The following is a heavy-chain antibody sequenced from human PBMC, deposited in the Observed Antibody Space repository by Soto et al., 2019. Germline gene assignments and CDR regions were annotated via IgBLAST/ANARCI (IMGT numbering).Heavy chain of an antibody. CDR1: VFTFGSCG. CDR3: ATEGAKTTWNFDY. D-gene: IGHD1-1*01. CDR2: VSPHGANT. Sequence: PWGSLRLSCSGSVFTFGSCGMNWFRQAPGKGLEWVAGVSPHGANTYYADSVRGRFIISRDDSRNTVSLDMNSLRGDDSAVYYCATEGAKTTWNFDYWGQGTVVTVSS. V-gene: IGHV3-23*01. J-gene: IGHJ4*02.